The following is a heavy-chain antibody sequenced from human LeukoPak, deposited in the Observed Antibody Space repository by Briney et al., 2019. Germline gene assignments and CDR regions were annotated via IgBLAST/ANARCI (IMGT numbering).Heavy chain of an antibody. Sequence: MSSETLSLTCAVYGGSFSGYYWSWIRQPPGKGLEWIGEINHSGSTNYNPSLKSRVTISVDTSKNQFSLKLSSVTAADTAVYYCGRGGGSGWFVDYWGQGILVTVSS. V-gene: IGHV4-34*01. D-gene: IGHD6-19*01. CDR3: GRGGGSGWFVDY. CDR1: GGSFSGYY. J-gene: IGHJ4*02. CDR2: INHSGST.